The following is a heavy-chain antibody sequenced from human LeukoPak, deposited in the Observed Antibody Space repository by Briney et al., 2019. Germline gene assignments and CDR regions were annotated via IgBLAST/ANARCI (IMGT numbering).Heavy chain of an antibody. J-gene: IGHJ6*03. V-gene: IGHV4-59*12. CDR3: AKVGKLYDFWSGSRYMDV. CDR2: IYYSGST. Sequence: SETLSLTCTVSGGSLSSYYWSWIRQPPGKGLEWIGYIYYSGSTNYNPSLKSRVTISVDTSKNQFSLKLSSVTAADTAVYYCAKVGKLYDFWSGSRYMDVWGKGTTVTVSS. CDR1: GGSLSSYY. D-gene: IGHD3-3*01.